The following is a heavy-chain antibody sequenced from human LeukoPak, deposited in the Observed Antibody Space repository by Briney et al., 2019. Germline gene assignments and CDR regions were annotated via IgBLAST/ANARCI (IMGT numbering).Heavy chain of an antibody. V-gene: IGHV4-39*07. J-gene: IGHJ4*02. CDR1: GGSISSYY. CDR2: IYYSGST. CDR3: ARDQGKYRDFDY. D-gene: IGHD5-18*01. Sequence: PSETLSLTCTVSGGSISSYYWSWIRQPPGKGLEWIGSIYYSGSTYYNPSLKSRVTISVDTSKNQFSLKLSSVTAADTAVYYCARDQGKYRDFDYWGQGTLVTVSS.